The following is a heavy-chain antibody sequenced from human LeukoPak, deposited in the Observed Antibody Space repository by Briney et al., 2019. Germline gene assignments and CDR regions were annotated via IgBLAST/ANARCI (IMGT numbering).Heavy chain of an antibody. CDR3: ARVSGPYSSSSGYYYYYYGMDV. J-gene: IGHJ6*02. V-gene: IGHV1-18*01. CDR1: GYTFTSYG. D-gene: IGHD6-6*01. CDR2: ISAYNGNT. Sequence: ASVKVSCTASGYTFTSYGISWVRQAPGQGLEWMGWISAYNGNTNYAQKLQGRVTMTTDTSTSTAYMELRSLRSDDTAVYYCARVSGPYSSSSGYYYYYYGMDVWGQGTTVTVSS.